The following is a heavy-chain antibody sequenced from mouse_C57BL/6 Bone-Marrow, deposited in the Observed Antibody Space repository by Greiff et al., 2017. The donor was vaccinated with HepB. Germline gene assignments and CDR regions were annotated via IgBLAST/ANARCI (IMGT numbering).Heavy chain of an antibody. CDR1: GYTFTSYW. CDR3: ARYDGSGRFAY. Sequence: QVQLQQPGAELVKPGASVKLSCKASGYTFTSYWMQWVKQRPGQGLEWIGEIDPSDSYTNYNQKFKGKATLTVDTSSSTAYMQLSSLTSEDSAVYYCARYDGSGRFAYWGQGTLVTVSA. D-gene: IGHD1-1*01. J-gene: IGHJ3*01. V-gene: IGHV1-50*01. CDR2: IDPSDSYT.